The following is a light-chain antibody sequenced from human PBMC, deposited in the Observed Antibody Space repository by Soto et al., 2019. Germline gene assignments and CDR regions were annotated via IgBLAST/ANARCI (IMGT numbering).Light chain of an antibody. CDR1: QSISSY. CDR3: QQSYRTPSIT. J-gene: IGKJ5*01. Sequence: DIQMTQSPSSLSASVRDRVTITCRASQSISSYLNWYQQKPGKAPKLLIYAASSLQSGVPSRFSGSGSGTDFTLTISSLQPEDFATYYCQQSYRTPSITFGQGTRLEIK. CDR2: AAS. V-gene: IGKV1-39*01.